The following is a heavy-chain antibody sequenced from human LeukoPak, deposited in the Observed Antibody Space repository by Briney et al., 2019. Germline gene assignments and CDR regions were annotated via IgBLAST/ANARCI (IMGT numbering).Heavy chain of an antibody. CDR2: INPNSGGT. CDR1: GYTFTSYG. CDR3: ARAGDPRKVWGYYYYMDV. V-gene: IGHV1-2*02. Sequence: GASVKVSCKASGYTFTSYGISWVRQAPGQGLEWMGWINPNSGGTNYAQKFQGRVTMTRDTSISTAHMELSRLRSDDTAVYYCARAGDPRKVWGYYYYMDVWGKGTTVTVSS. J-gene: IGHJ6*03. D-gene: IGHD3-16*01.